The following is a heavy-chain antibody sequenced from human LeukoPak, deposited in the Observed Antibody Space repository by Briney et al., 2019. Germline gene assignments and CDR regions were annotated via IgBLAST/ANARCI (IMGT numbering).Heavy chain of an antibody. CDR3: AKGDGSYYLNYYYYYGMDV. J-gene: IGHJ6*02. Sequence: PGRSLRLSCAASGFTLDDYAMHWVRQAPGKGLEWVSGISWNSGSIGYADSVKGRFTISRDNAKNSLYLQMNSLRAEDTALYYCAKGDGSYYLNYYYYYGMDVWGQGTTVTVSS. CDR2: ISWNSGSI. V-gene: IGHV3-9*01. CDR1: GFTLDDYA. D-gene: IGHD3-10*01.